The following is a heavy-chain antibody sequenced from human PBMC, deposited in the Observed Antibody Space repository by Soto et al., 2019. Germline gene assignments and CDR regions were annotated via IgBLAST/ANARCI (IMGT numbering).Heavy chain of an antibody. CDR3: ARGRYGDY. J-gene: IGHJ4*02. CDR2: ISAHNGNT. Sequence: QVHLVQSGAEVKKPGASVKVSCQGSGYAFTTYGLTWVRQAPGQGLEWMGWISAHNGNTNSAQKLQGRVTVTRDTSTSTAYMELRRLRYDDTAGYYCARGRYGDYWGQGARVTVSS. V-gene: IGHV1-18*01. D-gene: IGHD1-1*01. CDR1: GYAFTTYG.